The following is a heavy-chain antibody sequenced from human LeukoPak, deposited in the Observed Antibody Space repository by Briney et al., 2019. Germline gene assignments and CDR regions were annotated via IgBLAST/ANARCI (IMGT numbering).Heavy chain of an antibody. CDR3: ARISCTGNSCRPYSYYDMDV. V-gene: IGHV3-33*01. CDR2: IWSDGSNK. CDR1: GFTFNTFG. J-gene: IGHJ6*02. Sequence: GGSLRLSCAASGFTFNTFGMNWVRQAPGKGLEWVAVIWSDGSNKYYADSVKGRFTISRDNSKSTLYLQVNSLRVEDTAVYYCARISCTGNSCRPYSYYDMDVWGQGTTVTVSS. D-gene: IGHD2-15*01.